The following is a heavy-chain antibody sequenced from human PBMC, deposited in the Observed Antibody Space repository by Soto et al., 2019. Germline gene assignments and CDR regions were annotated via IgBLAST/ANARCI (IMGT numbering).Heavy chain of an antibody. J-gene: IGHJ4*02. D-gene: IGHD3-16*01. CDR3: ARWGTTGGLDV. V-gene: IGHV3-33*05. CDR1: GFTFRSYV. Sequence: QVQLVESGGGVVQPGTSLSLSCVGSGFTFRSYVIHWVRQAPGKGLEWVALTSYDGSNNFYGDSVKGRFTISRHNSRNTVELQMDSLRFEDTALDYCARWGTTGGLDVWGQGTLVSVSS. CDR2: TSYDGSNN.